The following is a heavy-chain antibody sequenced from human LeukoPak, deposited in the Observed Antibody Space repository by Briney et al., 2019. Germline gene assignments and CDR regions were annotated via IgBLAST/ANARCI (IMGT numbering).Heavy chain of an antibody. D-gene: IGHD6-6*01. Sequence: PGGSLRLPCAASGFTFSSYWMHRVRQAPGKGLVWVSRINSDGSSTSYADSVKGRFTISRDNAKNTLYLQMNSLRAEDTAVYYCARVVRPYGAEYFQHWGQGTLVTVSS. CDR1: GFTFSSYW. J-gene: IGHJ1*01. CDR3: ARVVRPYGAEYFQH. V-gene: IGHV3-74*01. CDR2: INSDGSST.